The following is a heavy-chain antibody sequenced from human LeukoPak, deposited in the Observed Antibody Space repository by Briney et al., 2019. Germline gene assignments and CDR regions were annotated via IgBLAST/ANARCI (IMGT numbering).Heavy chain of an antibody. CDR1: GFSFHSYA. V-gene: IGHV3-23*01. Sequence: PGGSLRLSCVASGFSFHSYAMTWVRQAPGKGLEWVSGISGSAVSTHYADSVKGRFTISRDNSKSTLYAQMNSLRAEDTAVYYCARNIGTAQQLIYWGQGTLVTVSS. D-gene: IGHD6-13*01. J-gene: IGHJ4*02. CDR3: ARNIGTAQQLIY. CDR2: ISGSAVST.